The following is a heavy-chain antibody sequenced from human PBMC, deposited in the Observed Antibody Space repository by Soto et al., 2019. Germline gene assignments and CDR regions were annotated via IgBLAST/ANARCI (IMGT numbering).Heavy chain of an antibody. CDR3: ARGGVVDYSTARGGGYFQR. D-gene: IGHD3-10*01. J-gene: IGHJ1*01. CDR1: GGTFSSYA. V-gene: IGHV1-69*01. CDR2: IIPIFGTA. Sequence: QVQLVQSGAEVKKPGSSVKVSCKASGGTFSSYAISWVRQAPGQGLEWMGGIIPIFGTANYAQKFQGRVTITADESTSAADMGLSSLRSEETGVYYCARGGVVDYSTARGGGYFQRWGQGTLVAVSS.